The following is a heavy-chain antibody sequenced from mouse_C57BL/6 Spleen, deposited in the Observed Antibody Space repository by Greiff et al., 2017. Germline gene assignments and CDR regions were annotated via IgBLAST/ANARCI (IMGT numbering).Heavy chain of an antibody. Sequence: EVKLVESGGGLVQPGGSLSLSCAASGFTFTDYYMSWVRQPPGKALEWLGFIRNKANGYTTEYSASVKGRFTISRDNSQSILYLQMNALRAEDSATYYCARYPPDYYGSSGAMDYWGQGTSVTVSS. CDR2: IRNKANGYTT. D-gene: IGHD1-1*01. CDR1: GFTFTDYY. V-gene: IGHV7-3*01. J-gene: IGHJ4*01. CDR3: ARYPPDYYGSSGAMDY.